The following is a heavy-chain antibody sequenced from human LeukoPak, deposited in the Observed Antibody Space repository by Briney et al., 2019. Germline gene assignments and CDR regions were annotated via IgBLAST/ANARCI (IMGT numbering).Heavy chain of an antibody. CDR3: AKSHDSSGSDY. D-gene: IGHD3-22*01. V-gene: IGHV3-23*01. Sequence: GGSLRLSCAASGFTFSSYVMSWVRQAPGKGLEWVSAISGSGGSTYYADSVKGRFTISRDNSKNTLCMQMNSLRAEDTAVYYCAKSHDSSGSDYWGQGTLVTVSS. CDR2: ISGSGGST. J-gene: IGHJ4*02. CDR1: GFTFSSYV.